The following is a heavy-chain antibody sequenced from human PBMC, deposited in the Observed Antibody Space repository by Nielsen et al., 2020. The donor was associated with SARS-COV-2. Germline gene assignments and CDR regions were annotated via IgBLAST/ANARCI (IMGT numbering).Heavy chain of an antibody. J-gene: IGHJ6*02. Sequence: SKTLSLTCTVSGGSISSYYWSWIRQPPGKGLEWIGYIYYSGSTNYNPSLKSRVTISVDTSKNQFSLKLSSVTAADTAVYYCARELRYGMDVWGQGTTVTVSS. CDR2: IYYSGST. CDR1: GGSISSYY. CDR3: ARELRYGMDV. V-gene: IGHV4-59*12. D-gene: IGHD4-17*01.